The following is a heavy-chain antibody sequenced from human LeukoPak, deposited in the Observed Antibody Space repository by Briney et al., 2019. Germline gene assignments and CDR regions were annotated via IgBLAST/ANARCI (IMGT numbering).Heavy chain of an antibody. CDR3: ARDKMISGYYFDH. J-gene: IGHJ4*02. Sequence: GGSLRLSCAASGFTFSSYGMHWVRQASGKGLEWDAVIWYDGSKKYYADSVKGRFSISKDNSKDTLYLQMSSLRAEDTAVYYCARDKMISGYYFDHWGQGTLVTVSS. CDR2: IWYDGSKK. V-gene: IGHV3-33*08. D-gene: IGHD3-22*01. CDR1: GFTFSSYG.